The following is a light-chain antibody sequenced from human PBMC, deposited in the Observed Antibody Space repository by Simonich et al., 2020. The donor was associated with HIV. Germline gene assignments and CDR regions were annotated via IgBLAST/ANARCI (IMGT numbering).Light chain of an antibody. CDR3: QQYNNWPLV. Sequence: EIVLTQSPGTLSLSPGERATLSCRASQSVNSSNLAWYQQKPGLAPRLIIYDASSSATVIPDRFSGSGSGTEFTLTISSLQSEDFAVYYCQQYNNWPLVFGQGTKLEIK. J-gene: IGKJ2*01. CDR1: QSVNSSN. CDR2: DAS. V-gene: IGKV3-15*01.